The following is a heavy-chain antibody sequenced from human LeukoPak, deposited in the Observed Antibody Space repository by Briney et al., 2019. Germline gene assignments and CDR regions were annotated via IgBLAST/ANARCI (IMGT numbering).Heavy chain of an antibody. Sequence: ASVKVSCKASGYTFTGYYMRWVRQAPGQGLEWMGWINPNSGGTNYAQKFQGRVTMTRDTSISTAYMELSRLRSDDTAVYYCARGAYPGIAVAGSPFDYWGQGTLVTVSS. CDR2: INPNSGGT. CDR1: GYTFTGYY. V-gene: IGHV1-2*02. J-gene: IGHJ4*02. CDR3: ARGAYPGIAVAGSPFDY. D-gene: IGHD6-19*01.